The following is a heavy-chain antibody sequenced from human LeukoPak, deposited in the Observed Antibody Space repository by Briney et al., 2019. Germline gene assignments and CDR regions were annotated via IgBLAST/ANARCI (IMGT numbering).Heavy chain of an antibody. CDR2: ISWNDDK. Sequence: SGPTLVNPTQTLTLTCTFSGFSLSPSGVSVGWIRQPPGKALEWLALISWNDDKRYSPSLKSRLTITKDTSKNQVVLTMTNMDPVDTATYYCAHSPGILEWFFRFDPWGQGTLVTVSS. V-gene: IGHV2-5*01. CDR1: GFSLSPSGVS. D-gene: IGHD3-3*01. CDR3: AHSPGILEWFFRFDP. J-gene: IGHJ5*02.